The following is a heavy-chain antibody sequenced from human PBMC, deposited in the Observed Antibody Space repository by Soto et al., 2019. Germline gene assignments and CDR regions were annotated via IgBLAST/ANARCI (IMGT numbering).Heavy chain of an antibody. CDR3: ARSYSFYGMAV. V-gene: IGHV2-70*01. CDR2: IDWDDEK. D-gene: IGHD1-26*01. Sequence: SGPTLVNPTQTLTLTCTFSGFSLTTSGMCVSWIRQPPGKALEWLALIDWDDEKFYRTSLKTRLTISKDTSKNQVVLTMTNMDPVDTATHYCARSYSFYGMAVWGQGTTVTVSS. CDR1: GFSLTTSGMC. J-gene: IGHJ6*02.